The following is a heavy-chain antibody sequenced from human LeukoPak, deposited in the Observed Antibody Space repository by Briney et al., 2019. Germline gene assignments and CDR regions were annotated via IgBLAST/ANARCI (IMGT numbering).Heavy chain of an antibody. CDR2: ISAYNGNT. CDR3: ATATWYSSGWQGYYFDY. J-gene: IGHJ4*02. CDR1: GYTFTSYG. V-gene: IGHV1-18*01. D-gene: IGHD6-19*01. Sequence: GASVKVSCKASGYTFTSYGISWVRQAPGQGLEWMGWISAYNGNTNYAQKLQGRVTMTTDTSTSTAYMELRSLRSDDTAVYYCATATWYSSGWQGYYFDYWGQGTLVTVSS.